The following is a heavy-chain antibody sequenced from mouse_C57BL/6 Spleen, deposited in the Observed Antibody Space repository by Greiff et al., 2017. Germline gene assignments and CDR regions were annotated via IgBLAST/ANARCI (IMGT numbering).Heavy chain of an antibody. D-gene: IGHD2-12*01. CDR1: GFTFSDAW. CDR2: IRNKANNHAT. V-gene: IGHV6-6*01. Sequence: EVQLVESGGGLVQPGGSMKLSCAASGFTFSDAWMDWVRQSPEKGLEWVAEIRNKANNHATYYAESVKGRFTISRDDYKSSVYLQMNSLRAEDTGIYYCTRGPFTTGFDYWGQGTTLTVSS. J-gene: IGHJ2*01. CDR3: TRGPFTTGFDY.